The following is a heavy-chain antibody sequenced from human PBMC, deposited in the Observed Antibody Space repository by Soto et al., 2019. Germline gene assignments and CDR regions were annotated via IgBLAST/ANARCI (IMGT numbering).Heavy chain of an antibody. CDR3: ATGPTILRYYFYY. CDR2: IYHTGST. Sequence: QVQLQESGPGLVEPSGTLSLTCGVSGGSINSSDWWGWVRQPPGKGLEWIGEIYHTGSTYYNPSLKSRVTISVDKSKNQFSLKLRSVTDADTAVYYCATGPTILRYYFYYWGQGTVVTVSS. D-gene: IGHD3-3*01. V-gene: IGHV4-4*02. J-gene: IGHJ4*02. CDR1: GGSINSSDW.